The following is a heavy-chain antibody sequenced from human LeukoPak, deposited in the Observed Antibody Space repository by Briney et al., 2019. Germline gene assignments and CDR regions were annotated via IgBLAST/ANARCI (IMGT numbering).Heavy chain of an antibody. V-gene: IGHV5-10-1*01. CDR1: GYSFTSYW. CDR2: IDPSDSYT. CDR3: ARHEKEYSSSWGIDP. D-gene: IGHD6-6*01. J-gene: IGHJ5*02. Sequence: ASVKISCKGSGYSFTSYWISWVRQMPGKGLEWMGRIDPSDSYTNYSPSFQGHVTISADKSISTAYLQWSSLKASDTAMYYCARHEKEYSSSWGIDPWGQGTLVTVSS.